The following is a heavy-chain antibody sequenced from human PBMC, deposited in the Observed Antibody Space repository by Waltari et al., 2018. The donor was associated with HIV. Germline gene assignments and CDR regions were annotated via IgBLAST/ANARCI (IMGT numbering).Heavy chain of an antibody. D-gene: IGHD6-13*01. CDR1: GSTFSSYW. V-gene: IGHV3-7*01. CDR2: IKKDGSER. Sequence: EVQLVESGGGLVQPGGSLRLSCAASGSTFSSYWMSWFRQDPGKGLEWVANIKKDGSERYYVDSVKGRFTISRDNAKNSLYLQMNSLRAEDTAVYFCARKGGRSSPLGYWGQGTLVTVSS. J-gene: IGHJ4*02. CDR3: ARKGGRSSPLGY.